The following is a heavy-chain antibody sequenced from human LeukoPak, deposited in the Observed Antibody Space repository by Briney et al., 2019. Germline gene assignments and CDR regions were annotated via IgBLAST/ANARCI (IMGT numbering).Heavy chain of an antibody. J-gene: IGHJ3*02. CDR3: TNTNYDFRSTYSRDGDIFDI. Sequence: SVKVSCKVSGGTFTSDTITWVRQAPGQGLEWMGGIIPTFGTATYAQKFQGGVTITADESTTTSYLELRSLRSEDTAVYYCTNTNYDFRSTYSRDGDIFDIWGQGTMVTVSS. D-gene: IGHD3-3*01. V-gene: IGHV1-69*13. CDR1: GGTFTSDT. CDR2: IIPTFGTA.